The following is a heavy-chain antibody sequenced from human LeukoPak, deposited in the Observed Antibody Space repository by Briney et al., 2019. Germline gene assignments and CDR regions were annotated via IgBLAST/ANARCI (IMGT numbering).Heavy chain of an antibody. CDR1: GYTFTSYG. V-gene: IGHV1-18*01. D-gene: IGHD2-21*02. Sequence: GASVKVSCKASGYTFTSYGISWVRQAPGQGLERMGWISAYNGNTNYAQKLQGRVTMTTDTSTSTVYMELRSLRSDDTAVYYCARDEHIVVVTAYYYYYGMDVWGQGTTVTVSS. CDR3: ARDEHIVVVTAYYYYYGMDV. CDR2: ISAYNGNT. J-gene: IGHJ6*02.